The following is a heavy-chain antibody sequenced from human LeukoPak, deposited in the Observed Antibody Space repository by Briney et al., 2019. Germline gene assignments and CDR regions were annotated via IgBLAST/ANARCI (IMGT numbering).Heavy chain of an antibody. V-gene: IGHV3-74*01. J-gene: IGHJ4*01. CDR2: INNDGSST. Sequence: PRGSLRLSCATSGFTFSSYWMSWVSQAPGKGLVWVSLINNDGSSTNYADSVKGRFTISRDNAKNTLYLQMNSLRAEDTAVFYCARVRSGYYYDYWGEGTFASVSS. CDR1: GFTFSSYW. D-gene: IGHD3-22*01. CDR3: ARVRSGYYYDY.